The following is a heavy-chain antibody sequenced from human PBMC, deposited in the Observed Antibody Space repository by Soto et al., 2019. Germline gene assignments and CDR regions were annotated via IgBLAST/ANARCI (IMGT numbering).Heavy chain of an antibody. CDR1: AFIFSGSA. CDR3: ARGQGAAIGDYYYHGMDV. Sequence: GGSLRLSCAASAFIFSGSAIHWVRQASGKGLEWVGRIRSRANNFATSSAASVKGRFTFSRDDSKNTAYLQMNTLKPEDTAVYYCARGQGAAIGDYYYHGMDVWGQGTKVTVSS. D-gene: IGHD2-2*02. CDR2: IRSRANNFAT. V-gene: IGHV3-73*01. J-gene: IGHJ6*02.